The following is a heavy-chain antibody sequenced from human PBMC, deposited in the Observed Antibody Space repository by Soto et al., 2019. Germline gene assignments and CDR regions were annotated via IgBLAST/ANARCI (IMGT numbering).Heavy chain of an antibody. D-gene: IGHD2-2*01. CDR3: ARGRHCSSTSCYVPYYYYYMDV. V-gene: IGHV4-34*01. Sequence: QVQLQQWGAGLLKPSETLPLTCAVYGGSFSGYYWSWIRQPPGKGLEWIGEINHSGSTNYNPSLKRRVTISVDTSKNQFSLKLSSVTAADTAVYYCARGRHCSSTSCYVPYYYYYMDVWGKGTTVTVSS. J-gene: IGHJ6*03. CDR1: GGSFSGYY. CDR2: INHSGST.